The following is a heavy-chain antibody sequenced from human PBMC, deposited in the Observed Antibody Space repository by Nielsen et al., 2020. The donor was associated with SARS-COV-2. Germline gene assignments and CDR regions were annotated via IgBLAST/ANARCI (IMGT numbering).Heavy chain of an antibody. D-gene: IGHD5-18*01. CDR2: INAGNGNT. V-gene: IGHV1-3*01. J-gene: IGHJ3*02. Sequence: WVRQAPGQSLEWMGWINAGNGNTKYSQKFQGRVTITADESTSTAYMELSSLRSEDTAVYYCARMMGYSYGSAFDIWGQGTMVTVSS. CDR3: ARMMGYSYGSAFDI.